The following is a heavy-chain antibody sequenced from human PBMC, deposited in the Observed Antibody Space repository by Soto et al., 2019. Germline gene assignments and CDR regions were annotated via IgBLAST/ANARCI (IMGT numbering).Heavy chain of an antibody. Sequence: EVQLVESGGGLVKPGGSLRLSCAASGFTFSSYSMNWVRQAPGKGLEWVSSISSSSSYIYYADSAKGRFTISRDNAKNSLYLQMNSLRAEDTAVYYCARVGHYYYYYMDVWGKGTTVTVSS. CDR1: GFTFSSYS. CDR2: ISSSSSYI. V-gene: IGHV3-21*01. CDR3: ARVGHYYYYYMDV. J-gene: IGHJ6*03.